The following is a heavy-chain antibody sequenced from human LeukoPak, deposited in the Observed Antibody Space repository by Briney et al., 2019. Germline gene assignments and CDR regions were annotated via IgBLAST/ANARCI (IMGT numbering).Heavy chain of an antibody. Sequence: ASVRVSFKASGYTFTIYAMHWVRQAPGQRREWMGWINAGNGNTKYSQKFQGRVTITRDTSASTAYMELSSLRSEDTAVYYCARVGWELRGAFDIWGQGTMVTVSS. D-gene: IGHD1-26*01. CDR1: GYTFTIYA. CDR2: INAGNGNT. J-gene: IGHJ3*02. V-gene: IGHV1-3*01. CDR3: ARVGWELRGAFDI.